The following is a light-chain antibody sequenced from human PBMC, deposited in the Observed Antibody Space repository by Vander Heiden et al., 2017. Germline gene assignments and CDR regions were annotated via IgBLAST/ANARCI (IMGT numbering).Light chain of an antibody. CDR3: QQYNSYPWT. CDR1: QSISSW. CDR2: KAS. Sequence: DIQMTQSPSTLSASVGDRVTITCRACQSISSWLAWYQQKPGKAPKLLIYKASSLESGVPSRVSGSGSGTEFTLTISSLQPDDFATYYCQQYNSYPWTFGQGTKVEIK. V-gene: IGKV1-5*03. J-gene: IGKJ1*01.